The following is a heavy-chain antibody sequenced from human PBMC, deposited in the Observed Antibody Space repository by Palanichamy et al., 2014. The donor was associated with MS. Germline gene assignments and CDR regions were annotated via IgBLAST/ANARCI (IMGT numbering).Heavy chain of an antibody. D-gene: IGHD3-22*01. CDR1: DYSISSGYY. J-gene: IGHJ3*02. CDR2: FYHSGST. CDR3: ARHEGPLTYYYDSSGYAFDI. V-gene: IGHV4-38-2*01. Sequence: QVQLQESGPGLVKPSETLSLACAVSDYSISSGYYWGWIRQPPGKGLEWIGSFYHSGSTYYNPSLKSRVTISVDTSKNQFSLKLSSVTAADTAVYYCARHEGPLTYYYDSSGYAFDIWGQGTVVTVSS.